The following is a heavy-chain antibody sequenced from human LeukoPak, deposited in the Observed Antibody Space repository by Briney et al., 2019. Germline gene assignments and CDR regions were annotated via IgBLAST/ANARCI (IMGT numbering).Heavy chain of an antibody. J-gene: IGHJ4*02. V-gene: IGHV4-39*01. CDR3: ASDKRPFDY. CDR1: GGSINSSSYF. Sequence: SETLSLTCTVSGGSINSSSYFWGWIRQPPGKGLEGIGNIYYSGSTYYNPSLKSRVTMSVDTSKNQFSLRLSSVTAVDTAVYYCASDKRPFDYCGQGTLVTVSS. CDR2: IYYSGST.